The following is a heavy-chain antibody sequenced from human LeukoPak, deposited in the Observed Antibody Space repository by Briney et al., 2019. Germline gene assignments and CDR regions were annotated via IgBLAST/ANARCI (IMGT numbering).Heavy chain of an antibody. CDR2: INGGLENT. J-gene: IGHJ6*02. CDR1: GYTFTNYA. Sequence: ASVKVSCKASGYTFTNYAIHWVRQAPGQSLEWMGQINGGLENTKYSQRFQGRVTITRDISATTAYMELSSLRSEDTAVYYCARAEVLLSYGHNKHCLDVWGQGTTVTVSS. V-gene: IGHV1-3*01. D-gene: IGHD3-10*01. CDR3: ARAEVLLSYGHNKHCLDV.